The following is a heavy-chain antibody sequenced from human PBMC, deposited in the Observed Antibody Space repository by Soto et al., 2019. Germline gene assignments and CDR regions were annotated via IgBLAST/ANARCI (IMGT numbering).Heavy chain of an antibody. CDR1: GGSISSDH. CDR3: ARRSAVREIYYYGMDV. CDR2: IYYSGST. D-gene: IGHD6-6*01. V-gene: IGHV4-39*01. J-gene: IGHJ6*02. Sequence: SETLSLTCTVSGGSISSDHWVWIRQPPGKGLEWIGSIYYSGSTYYNPSLKSRVTISVDTSKNQFSLKLSSVTAADTAVYYCARRSAVREIYYYGMDVWGQGTTVTVSS.